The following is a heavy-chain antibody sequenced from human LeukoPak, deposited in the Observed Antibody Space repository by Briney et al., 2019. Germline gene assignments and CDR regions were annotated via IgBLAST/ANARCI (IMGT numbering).Heavy chain of an antibody. V-gene: IGHV4-61*02. Sequence: SETLSLTCPVSGGSISSGSYYWSWIRQPAGKGLEWIGRIYTSGSTNYNPSLKSRVTISVDTSKNQFSLKLSSVTAADTAVYYCARDLYYYDSSGYYLWGFDIWGQGTMVTVSS. D-gene: IGHD3-22*01. J-gene: IGHJ3*02. CDR1: GGSISSGSYY. CDR2: IYTSGST. CDR3: ARDLYYYDSSGYYLWGFDI.